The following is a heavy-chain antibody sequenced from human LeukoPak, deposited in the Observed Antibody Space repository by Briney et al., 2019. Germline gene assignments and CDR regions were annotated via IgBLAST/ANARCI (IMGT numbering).Heavy chain of an antibody. CDR2: INEDGSEQ. CDR3: RRGHHSDSHD. V-gene: IGHV3-7*01. Sequence: PGGSLRLSCAASGFMFSGYWMNWVRQAPGEGLEWVANINEDGSEQNYVDSVKGRFTISRDNAKNLLFLQLNSLRADDTAVYYCRRGHHSDSHDWGQGTLVTVSS. CDR1: GFMFSGYW. D-gene: IGHD4-11*01. J-gene: IGHJ4*02.